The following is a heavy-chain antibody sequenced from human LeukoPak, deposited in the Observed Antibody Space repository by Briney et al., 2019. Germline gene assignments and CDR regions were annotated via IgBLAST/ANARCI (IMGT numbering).Heavy chain of an antibody. D-gene: IGHD5-12*01. J-gene: IGHJ4*02. CDR1: GFTFNIYS. V-gene: IGHV3-21*01. CDR2: ISSSSSYI. Sequence: PGGSLRLSCAASGFTFNIYSMNWVRQAPGKGLEWVSSISSSSSYIYYADSVKGRFTISRDNAKNSLYLQMNSLRAEDTVVYYCARAPGYSGYVKEGVDYWGQGTLVTVSS. CDR3: ARAPGYSGYVKEGVDY.